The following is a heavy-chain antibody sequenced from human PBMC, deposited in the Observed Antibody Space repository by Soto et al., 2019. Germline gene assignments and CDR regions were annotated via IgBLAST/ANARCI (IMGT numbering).Heavy chain of an antibody. J-gene: IGHJ3*02. CDR1: GGSISSYY. CDR3: ASYWFGVGIDYGDQGAFDI. D-gene: IGHD4-17*01. CDR2: IYYSGST. V-gene: IGHV4-59*08. Sequence: QVQLQESGPGLVKPSETLSLTCTVSGGSISSYYWSWIRQPPGKGLEWIGYIYYSGSTNYNPSLKSRVTISVDTSKNQFSLKLSSVTAADTAVYYCASYWFGVGIDYGDQGAFDIWGQGTMVTVSS.